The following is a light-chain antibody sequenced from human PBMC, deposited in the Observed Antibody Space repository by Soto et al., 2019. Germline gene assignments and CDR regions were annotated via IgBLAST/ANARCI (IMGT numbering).Light chain of an antibody. Sequence: QSVLTQPASVSGSPGQSITISCTGSSSDVGGYNSVSWYQQHPGKVPKLVIYDVINRPSGISNRSSGSKSGNTASLTISGLQAEDEAHYYCSSYTSISASVIFGGGTKLTVL. CDR2: DVI. V-gene: IGLV2-14*03. J-gene: IGLJ2*01. CDR1: SSDVGGYNS. CDR3: SSYTSISASVI.